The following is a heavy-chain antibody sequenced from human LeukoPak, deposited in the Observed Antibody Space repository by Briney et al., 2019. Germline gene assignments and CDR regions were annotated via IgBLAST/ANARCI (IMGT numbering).Heavy chain of an antibody. V-gene: IGHV4-34*01. J-gene: IGHJ6*02. CDR2: INHSGST. CDR1: GGSFSGYY. CDR3: ARFRRGHSYGYSYYYYGMDV. Sequence: SETLSLTCAVYGGSFSGYYWSWIRQPPGKGLEWIGEINHSGSTNYNPSLKSRVTISVDTSKNQFSLKLSSVTAADTAVYYCARFRRGHSYGYSYYYYGMDVWGQGTTVTVSS. D-gene: IGHD5-18*01.